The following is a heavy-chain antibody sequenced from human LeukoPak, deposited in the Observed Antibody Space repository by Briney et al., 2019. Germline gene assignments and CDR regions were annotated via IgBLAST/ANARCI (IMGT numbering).Heavy chain of an antibody. CDR2: ISSSGSTI. J-gene: IGHJ4*02. V-gene: IGHV3-11*04. CDR3: ARDLYSGYSSGWTN. CDR1: GFTFSDYY. Sequence: PGGSLRLSCAASGFTFSDYYMSWIRQAPGKGLEWASYISSSGSTIYYADSVKGRFTISRDNAKNSLYLQMNSLRAEDTAVYYCARDLYSGYSSGWTNWGQGTLVTVSS. D-gene: IGHD6-19*01.